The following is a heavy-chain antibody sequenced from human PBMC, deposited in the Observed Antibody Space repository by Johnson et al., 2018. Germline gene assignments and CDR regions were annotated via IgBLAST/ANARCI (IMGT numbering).Heavy chain of an antibody. CDR1: GFTFSRYR. CDR2: ISSDGTYI. Sequence: VQLVQSGGGLVKPGGSLRLSCAASGFTFSRYRMNWVRQAPGKGLEWVSSISSDGTYIDYADSVRGRFTISRDNSKNTLYLQMIRLRAEDTAVYYCVRGGQGFAYYYYGMDVWGQGTTVTVSS. D-gene: IGHD2-21*01. J-gene: IGHJ6*02. V-gene: IGHV3-21*01. CDR3: VRGGQGFAYYYYGMDV.